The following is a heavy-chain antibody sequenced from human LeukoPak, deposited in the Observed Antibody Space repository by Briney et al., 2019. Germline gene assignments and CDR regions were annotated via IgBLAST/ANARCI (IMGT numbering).Heavy chain of an antibody. CDR3: ARGAYYYDSSGLFDH. CDR2: INPNSGVT. CDR1: GYTFTAYY. D-gene: IGHD3-22*01. Sequence: ASVKVSCKASGYTFTAYYIHWVRQAPGQGPEWMGWINPNSGVTKSAQRFQGRVTMTGDTSISTAYMELSSLRSDDTAMYYCARGAYYYDSSGLFDHWGQGTLVTVSS. V-gene: IGHV1-2*02. J-gene: IGHJ4*02.